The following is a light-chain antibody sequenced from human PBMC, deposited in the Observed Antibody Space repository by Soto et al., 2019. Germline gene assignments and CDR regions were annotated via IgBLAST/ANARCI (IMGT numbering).Light chain of an antibody. CDR2: GTS. CDR3: LQDYIYPYT. Sequence: AIQMTQSPSSLSVSLGDRVTITCRASQDIRNDLGWYQQKPGKAPILLIYGTSNFQSGVPSRFSGSGSGTDFTLTISSLQPEDFAIYYCLQDYIYPYTFGQGTKVEIK. CDR1: QDIRND. J-gene: IGKJ2*01. V-gene: IGKV1-6*01.